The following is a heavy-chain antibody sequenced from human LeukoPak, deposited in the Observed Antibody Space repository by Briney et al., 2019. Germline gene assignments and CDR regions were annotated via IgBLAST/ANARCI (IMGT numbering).Heavy chain of an antibody. CDR3: ARSLTGNFDY. J-gene: IGHJ4*02. V-gene: IGHV4-59*01. CDR2: MYYSGSA. CDR1: AVSISSFY. D-gene: IGHD3-9*01. Sequence: SETLSLTCTVSAVSISSFYWSWIRQPPGKGLEWIGYMYYSGSASYNPSLKSRLTISVDTSKNQFSLKLSSVTAADTAVYYCARSLTGNFDYWGQGTLVTVSS.